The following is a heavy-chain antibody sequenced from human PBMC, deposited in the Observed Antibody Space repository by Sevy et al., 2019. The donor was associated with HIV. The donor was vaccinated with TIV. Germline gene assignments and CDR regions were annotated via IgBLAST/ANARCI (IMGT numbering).Heavy chain of an antibody. CDR2: IYYSGST. D-gene: IGHD6-13*01. CDR1: GGSISSYY. CDR3: PRHEAAADGMDV. J-gene: IGHJ6*02. Sequence: SETLSLTCTVSGGSISSYYWSWIRQPPGKGLEWIGYIYYSGSTNYNPSLKSRVTISVDTSKNQFSLKLSSVTAADTAVYYCPRHEAAADGMDVRGLGTTVTVSS. V-gene: IGHV4-59*08.